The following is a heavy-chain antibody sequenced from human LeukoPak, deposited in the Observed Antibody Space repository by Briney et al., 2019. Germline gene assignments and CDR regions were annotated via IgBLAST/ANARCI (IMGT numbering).Heavy chain of an antibody. Sequence: GGSLGLSCSASGFTFISYAMHWVGQAPGRGLEYVSAISSNGGSTYYADSVKGRFTISRDNSKNTQYLQMSSLRAEDTAVYYCVKDGNWGPNFDYWGQGTLVTVSS. CDR2: ISSNGGST. D-gene: IGHD7-27*01. V-gene: IGHV3-64D*06. J-gene: IGHJ4*02. CDR1: GFTFISYA. CDR3: VKDGNWGPNFDY.